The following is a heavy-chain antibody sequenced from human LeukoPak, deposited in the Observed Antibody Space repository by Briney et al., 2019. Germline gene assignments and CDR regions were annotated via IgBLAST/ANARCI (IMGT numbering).Heavy chain of an antibody. CDR3: AGHHPRNTVDF. V-gene: IGHV4-59*08. Sequence: ASETLSLNCTVSCGSISSYYWRWIRQPPGKGIEWIAYISDIGSINYNPSLKSRVTISLDTSKNQFSLKLSSVTAADTAVYYCAGHHPRNTVDFWGQGTLVTVSS. J-gene: IGHJ4*02. CDR2: ISDIGSI. CDR1: CGSISSYY. D-gene: IGHD2/OR15-2a*01.